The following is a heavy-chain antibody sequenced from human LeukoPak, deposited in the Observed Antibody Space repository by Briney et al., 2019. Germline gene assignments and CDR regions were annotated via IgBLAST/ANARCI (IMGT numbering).Heavy chain of an antibody. V-gene: IGHV3-23*01. J-gene: IGHJ4*02. CDR2: ISGSGGST. Sequence: GGSLRLSCAASGFTFSSYAMSWVRQAPGKGLEWVSAISGSGGSTYYADSVKGRFTISRDNAKNSLYLQMNSLRAEDTAVYYCARDRSGRFLEWLFVDYWGQGTLVTVSS. CDR1: GFTFSSYA. D-gene: IGHD3-3*01. CDR3: ARDRSGRFLEWLFVDY.